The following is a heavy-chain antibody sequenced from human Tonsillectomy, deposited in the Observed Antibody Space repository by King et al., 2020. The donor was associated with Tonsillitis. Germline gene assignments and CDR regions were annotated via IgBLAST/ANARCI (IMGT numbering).Heavy chain of an antibody. D-gene: IGHD6-19*01. J-gene: IGHJ4*02. V-gene: IGHV3-23*03. CDR2: IYSGDSST. CDR1: GFTFSSYA. Sequence: VQLVESGGGLVQPGGSLRLSCAASGFTFSSYAMSWVRQAPGKGLEWVSVIYSGDSSTYYADSVKGRFTITRDNSNNTLYLQMNSLRAEDTAVYYCAKARGPVAEGGHYWGQGTLVTVSS. CDR3: AKARGPVAEGGHY.